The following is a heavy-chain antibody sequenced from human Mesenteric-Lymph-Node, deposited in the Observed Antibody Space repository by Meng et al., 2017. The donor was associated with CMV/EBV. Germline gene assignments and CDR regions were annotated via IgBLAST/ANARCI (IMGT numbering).Heavy chain of an antibody. D-gene: IGHD3-3*01. V-gene: IGHV4-34*01. J-gene: IGHJ4*02. CDR1: GEALSEPFSDYY. CDR2: ISHGGST. CDR3: ARWHSSVSGVFSFDS. Sequence: GSLRLSCAVYGEALSEPFSDYYWNWVRQPPGKGLEWIGEISHGGSTKYNPSLKSRVTISMDTSKNQFSLSLTSATAADTAVYYCARWHSSVSGVFSFDSWGPGTLVTVSS.